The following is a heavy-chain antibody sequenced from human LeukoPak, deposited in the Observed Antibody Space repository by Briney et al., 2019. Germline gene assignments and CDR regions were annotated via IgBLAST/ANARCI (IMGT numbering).Heavy chain of an antibody. CDR2: IFRNSDTMET. CDR1: GLSFTNTW. CDR3: GAYIVGFGGDC. V-gene: IGHV3-15*01. D-gene: IGHD3-16*01. J-gene: IGHJ4*02. Sequence: PGGSLRLSCEASGLSFTNTWLTWVRRAPGKGLEWVGRIFRNSDTMETEYATPVKGRFTISRDDSKNTLYLQMNSLTTEDTAVYYCGAYIVGFGGDCWGQGTPVTVSS.